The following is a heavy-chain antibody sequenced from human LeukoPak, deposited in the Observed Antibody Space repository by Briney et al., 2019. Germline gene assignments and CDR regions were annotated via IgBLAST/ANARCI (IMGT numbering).Heavy chain of an antibody. CDR1: GFTVSSNY. Sequence: GGSLRLSCTASGFTVSSNYMSWVRHAPGKGLEWVSLIYSGGSTYYADSVKGRFTISRDNSKNTLFLQMNSLRAEDTAVYYCALGATIRVFDYWGQGTLVTVSS. D-gene: IGHD1-26*01. V-gene: IGHV3-53*01. CDR2: IYSGGST. CDR3: ALGATIRVFDY. J-gene: IGHJ4*02.